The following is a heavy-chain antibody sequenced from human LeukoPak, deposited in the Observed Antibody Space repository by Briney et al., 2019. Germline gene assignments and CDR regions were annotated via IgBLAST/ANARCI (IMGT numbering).Heavy chain of an antibody. J-gene: IGHJ3*02. Sequence: SETLSLTCTVSGGSISSYYWSWIRQPPGKGLEWIGYIYYSGSTNYNPSLKGRVTISVDTSKNQFSLKLSSVTAADTAVYYCARVRDYYDSSGYPGGAFDIWGQGTMVTVSS. CDR3: ARVRDYYDSSGYPGGAFDI. CDR1: GGSISSYY. V-gene: IGHV4-59*08. D-gene: IGHD3-22*01. CDR2: IYYSGST.